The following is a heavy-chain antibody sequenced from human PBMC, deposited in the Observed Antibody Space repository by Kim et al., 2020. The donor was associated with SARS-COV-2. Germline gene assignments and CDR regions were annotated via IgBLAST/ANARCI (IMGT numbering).Heavy chain of an antibody. D-gene: IGHD6-13*01. V-gene: IGHV1-69*01. Sequence: SPQNVQGRVPITADESTSTAYMELSSLRSEDTAVYYCAREGWRQQPAFDYWGQGTLVAVSS. J-gene: IGHJ4*02. CDR3: AREGWRQQPAFDY.